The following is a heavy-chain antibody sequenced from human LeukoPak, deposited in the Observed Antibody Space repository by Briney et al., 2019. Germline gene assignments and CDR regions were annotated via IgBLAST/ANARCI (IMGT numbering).Heavy chain of an antibody. Sequence: GRSLRLSCAASGFTFSSYGMHWVRQAPGKGLEWLAAISHDGSKKYYADSVKGRFTISRDNSKNTLYLQMNSLRAEDTAVYHCAKDRSTTWACDYWGQGTLVTVSS. V-gene: IGHV3-30*18. CDR1: GFTFSSYG. CDR2: ISHDGSKK. CDR3: AKDRSTTWACDY. D-gene: IGHD1-14*01. J-gene: IGHJ4*02.